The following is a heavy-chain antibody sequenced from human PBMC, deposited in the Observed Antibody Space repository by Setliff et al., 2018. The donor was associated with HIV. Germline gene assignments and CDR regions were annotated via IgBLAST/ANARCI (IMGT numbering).Heavy chain of an antibody. CDR2: INHSGST. CDR1: GGSFSGYY. V-gene: IGHV4-34*01. D-gene: IGHD2-15*01. Sequence: SETLSLTCAVYGGSFSGYYWSWIRQPPGKGLEWIGEINHSGSTNYNPSLKSRVTISVDTSRNQFSLKLSSVTAADTAVYYCARDKGVAAITYYYYYMDVWGKGTTVTVSS. CDR3: ARDKGVAAITYYYYYMDV. J-gene: IGHJ6*03.